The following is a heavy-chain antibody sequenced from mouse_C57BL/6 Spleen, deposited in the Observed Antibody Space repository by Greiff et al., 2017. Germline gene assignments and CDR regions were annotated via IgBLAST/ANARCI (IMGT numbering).Heavy chain of an antibody. Sequence: EVKLMESGPGLVKPSQSLSLTCSVTGYSITSGYYWNWIRQFPGNKLEWMGYISYDGSNNYNPSLKNRISITRDTSKNQFFLKLNSVTTEDTATYYCARLTGLFDYWGQGTTLTVSS. D-gene: IGHD4-1*01. J-gene: IGHJ2*01. CDR3: ARLTGLFDY. CDR2: ISYDGSN. CDR1: GYSITSGYY. V-gene: IGHV3-6*01.